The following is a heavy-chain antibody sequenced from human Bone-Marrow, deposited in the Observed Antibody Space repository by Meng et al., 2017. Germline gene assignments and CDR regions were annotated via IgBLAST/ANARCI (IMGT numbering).Heavy chain of an antibody. D-gene: IGHD2-21*02. J-gene: IGHJ4*02. V-gene: IGHV3-23*01. Sequence: EVQLLESGGGFVQPGGSLSLSCEASGFTFSNYAMGWVRQAPGKGLEWVSGIGTGVDTYYPDSVKGRFTISRDNSKNMLFLQMNSLGVKDTAIYYCTKDFVTGDRKLFFNYWGQGTLVTVSS. CDR2: IGTGVDT. CDR3: TKDFVTGDRKLFFNY. CDR1: GFTFSNYA.